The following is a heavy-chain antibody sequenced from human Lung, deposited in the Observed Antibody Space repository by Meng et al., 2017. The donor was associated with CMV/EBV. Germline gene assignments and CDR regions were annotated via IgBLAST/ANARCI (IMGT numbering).Heavy chain of an antibody. CDR2: ISLSEVTI. J-gene: IGHJ4*02. CDR1: GFTFSNYE. V-gene: IGHV3-48*03. CDR3: ARMYSGSRPFDA. Sequence: GGSLRLXCAASGFTFSNYEMHWVRQAPGKGLKWVAYISLSEVTIHYADSVKGRFTISRDNAKNVLYLQMNSLRAEDTAVYYCARMYSGSRPFDAWGQGTLVTVSS. D-gene: IGHD3-10*01.